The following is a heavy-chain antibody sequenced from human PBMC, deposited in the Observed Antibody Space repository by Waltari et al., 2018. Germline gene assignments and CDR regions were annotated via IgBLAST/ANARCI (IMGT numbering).Heavy chain of an antibody. CDR1: GYTFTSYA. D-gene: IGHD3-10*01. CDR3: ARGGLELRGEDY. V-gene: IGHV1-8*03. Sequence: QVQLVQSGAEVKKPGASVKVSCKASGYTFTSYAINWVRQATGQGLEWMGWMNPNSGNTAYAQKFQGRVTITRNTSISTAYMELSSLRSEDTAVYYCARGGLELRGEDYWGQGTLVTVSS. J-gene: IGHJ4*02. CDR2: MNPNSGNT.